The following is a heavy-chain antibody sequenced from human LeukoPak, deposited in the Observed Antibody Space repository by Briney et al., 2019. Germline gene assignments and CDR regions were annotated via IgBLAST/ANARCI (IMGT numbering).Heavy chain of an antibody. Sequence: SETLSLTCTVSGGSISSYYWSWIRQPPGKGLEWIGYIYYSGSTNYNPSLKSRVTISVDTSKNQFSLKLSSVTAADTAVYYCATERGYSGYALVWGQGTLVTVSS. CDR2: IYYSGST. V-gene: IGHV4-59*01. CDR3: ATERGYSGYALV. J-gene: IGHJ4*02. D-gene: IGHD5-12*01. CDR1: GGSISSYY.